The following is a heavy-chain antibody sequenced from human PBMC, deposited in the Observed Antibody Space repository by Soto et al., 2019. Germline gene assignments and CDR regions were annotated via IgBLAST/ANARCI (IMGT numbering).Heavy chain of an antibody. J-gene: IGHJ4*02. CDR2: IYYSGST. CDR1: GVSISSYY. CDR3: ARVYGGGFDY. V-gene: IGHV4-59*01. Sequence: SETLSLTCTVSGVSISSYYWSWIRQPPGKGLEWIGYIYYSGSTKYNPSLKSRVTISVDTSKNQFSLKLSSVTAADTAVYYCARVYGGGFDYWGQGTLVTVSS. D-gene: IGHD4-17*01.